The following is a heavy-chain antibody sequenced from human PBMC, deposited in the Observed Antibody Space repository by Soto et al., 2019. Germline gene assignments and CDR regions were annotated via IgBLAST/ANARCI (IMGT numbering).Heavy chain of an antibody. D-gene: IGHD2-8*01. CDR3: ARDIMGTNYYYYGMDV. V-gene: IGHV4-59*01. CDR2: IYYSGST. Sequence: SETLSPICPVAGASIISYYWSWIPQPPGKGLEWIGYIYYSGSTNYNPSLKSRVTISVDTSKNQFSLKLSSVTAADTAVYYCARDIMGTNYYYYGMDVWGQGTTVT. J-gene: IGHJ6*02. CDR1: GASIISYY.